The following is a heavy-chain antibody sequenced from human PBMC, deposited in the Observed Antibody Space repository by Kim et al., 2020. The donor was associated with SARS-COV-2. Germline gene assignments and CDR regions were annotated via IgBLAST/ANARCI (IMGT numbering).Heavy chain of an antibody. CDR1: GFTFSSYG. CDR3: AKVKYSGTVGVYYYYGMDV. V-gene: IGHV3-30*18. J-gene: IGHJ6*02. CDR2: ISYDGSNK. D-gene: IGHD1-26*01. Sequence: GGSLRLSCAASGFTFSSYGMHWVRQAPGKGLEWVAVISYDGSNKYYADSVKGRFTISRDNSKNTLYLQMNSLRAEDTAVYYCAKVKYSGTVGVYYYYGMDVWGQGTTVTVSS.